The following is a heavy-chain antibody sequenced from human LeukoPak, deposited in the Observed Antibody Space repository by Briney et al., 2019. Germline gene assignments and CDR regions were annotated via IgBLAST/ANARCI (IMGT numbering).Heavy chain of an antibody. J-gene: IGHJ4*02. Sequence: TGGSLRLSCAASGFSFSSYGMAWVRQAPGQGLEWVAVISISATATNYAASVKGRFTISRDDSKNTLYLQMNSLRAEDTAVYYCAREGATTAFDYWGQGTLVTVSS. CDR1: GFSFSSYG. D-gene: IGHD1-26*01. CDR3: AREGATTAFDY. V-gene: IGHV3-23*01. CDR2: ISISATAT.